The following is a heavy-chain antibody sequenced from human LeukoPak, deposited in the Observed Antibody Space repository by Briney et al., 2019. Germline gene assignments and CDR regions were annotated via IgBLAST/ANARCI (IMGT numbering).Heavy chain of an antibody. CDR2: ISSNGGST. D-gene: IGHD3-10*01. V-gene: IGHV3-64*01. J-gene: IGHJ4*02. Sequence: GGSLRLSCAASGFTFSSYAMHWVRQAPGKGLEYVSAISSNGGSTYYANSVKGRFTISRDNSKNTLYLQMGSLRAEDMAVYYCARGPAVGGMVRGVSFDYWGQGTLVTVSS. CDR3: ARGPAVGGMVRGVSFDY. CDR1: GFTFSSYA.